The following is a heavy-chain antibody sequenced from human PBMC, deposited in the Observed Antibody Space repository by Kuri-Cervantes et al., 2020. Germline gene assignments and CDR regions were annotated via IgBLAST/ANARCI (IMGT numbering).Heavy chain of an antibody. J-gene: IGHJ4*02. CDR3: ARAGGDLYYGSGLDY. D-gene: IGHD3-10*01. V-gene: IGHV3-33*01. Sequence: GESLKISCAASGFTFSSYGMHWVRQAPGKGLEWVAVIWYDGSNKYHADSVKGRFTISRDNSKNTLYLQMNSLRAEDTAVYYCARAGGDLYYGSGLDYWGQGTLVTVSS. CDR1: GFTFSSYG. CDR2: IWYDGSNK.